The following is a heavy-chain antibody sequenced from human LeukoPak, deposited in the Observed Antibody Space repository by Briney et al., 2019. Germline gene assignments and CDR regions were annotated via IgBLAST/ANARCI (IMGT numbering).Heavy chain of an antibody. CDR1: GFTFSSYA. CDR2: ISGSDDST. Sequence: GGSLRLSCATSGFTFSSYAMSWVRQAPGKGLEWVSAISGSDDSTYYADSVRGRFTISRDKSKNTLYLQMNSLRAEDTAVYYCAKGPEVGDGYHCDYWGQGTLVTVSS. CDR3: AKGPEVGDGYHCDY. J-gene: IGHJ4*02. V-gene: IGHV3-23*01. D-gene: IGHD5-24*01.